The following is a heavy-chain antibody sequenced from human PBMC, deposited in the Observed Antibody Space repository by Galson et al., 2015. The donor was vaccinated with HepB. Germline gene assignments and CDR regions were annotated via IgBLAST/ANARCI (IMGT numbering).Heavy chain of an antibody. CDR2: IGGSGGNT. CDR1: GFTFSSYA. CDR3: AKKPGGTPMKLEKGYNWFDP. V-gene: IGHV3-23*01. J-gene: IGHJ5*02. Sequence: SLRLSCAASGFTFSSYAMSWVRQAPGKGLEWVSAIGGSGGNTYYADSVKGRFTISRDNSKNTVYLQMNSLRAEDTAVYYCAKKPGGTPMKLEKGYNWFDPWGQGTLVTVSS. D-gene: IGHD5-18*01.